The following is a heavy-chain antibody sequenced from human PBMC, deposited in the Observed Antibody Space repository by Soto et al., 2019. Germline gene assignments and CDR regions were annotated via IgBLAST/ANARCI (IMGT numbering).Heavy chain of an antibody. J-gene: IGHJ1*01. D-gene: IGHD5-12*01. V-gene: IGHV3-30*18. CDR2: ISYDGSNK. Sequence: GGSLRLSCAASGFTFSSYGMHWVRQAPGKGLEWVAVISYDGSNKYYADSVKGRFTISRDNSKNTLYLQMNSLRAEDTAVYYCAKGRVATILAEEDLMVYFQHWGQGTLVTVSS. CDR3: AKGRVATILAEEDLMVYFQH. CDR1: GFTFSSYG.